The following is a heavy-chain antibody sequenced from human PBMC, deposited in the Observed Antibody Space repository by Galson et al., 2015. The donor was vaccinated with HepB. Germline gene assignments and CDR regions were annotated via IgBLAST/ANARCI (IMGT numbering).Heavy chain of an antibody. CDR3: TTERGYCSSTSCSNAFDI. Sequence: SVKVSCKASGGTFTSYVINWVRQAPGQGLEWMGRILPIFGTTNYAQTFQGRVTITADESTSTAYMELSSLRSEDTAMYYCTTERGYCSSTSCSNAFDIWGQGTMVTVSS. J-gene: IGHJ3*02. CDR1: GGTFTSYV. V-gene: IGHV1-69*13. CDR2: ILPIFGTT. D-gene: IGHD2-2*01.